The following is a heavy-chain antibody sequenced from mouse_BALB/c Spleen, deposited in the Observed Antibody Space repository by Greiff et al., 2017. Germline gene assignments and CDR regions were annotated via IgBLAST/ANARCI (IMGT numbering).Heavy chain of an antibody. CDR3: ARSVLLTLFAY. V-gene: IGHV14-1*02. J-gene: IGHJ3*01. CDR1: GFNIKDYY. Sequence: VQLKESGAELVRPGALVKLSCKASGFNIKDYYMHWVKQRPEQGLEWIGWIDPENGNTIYDPKFQGKASITADTSSNTAYLQLSSLTSEDTAVYYCARSVLLTLFAYWGQGTLVTVSA. D-gene: IGHD4-1*01. CDR2: IDPENGNT.